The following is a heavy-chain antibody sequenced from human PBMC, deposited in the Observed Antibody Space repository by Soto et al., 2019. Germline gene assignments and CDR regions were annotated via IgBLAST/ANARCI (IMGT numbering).Heavy chain of an antibody. CDR1: GFTFSSYA. J-gene: IGHJ4*02. CDR3: ASRYED. CDR2: ISYDGSNK. V-gene: IGHV3-30-3*01. D-gene: IGHD5-12*01. Sequence: QVQLVEPGGGVVQPGRSLRLSCAASGFTFSSYAMHWVRQAPGKGLEWVAVISYDGSNKYYADSVKGRFTISRDNSKNTLYLQMNSLRAEDTAVYYCASRYEDWGQGTLVTVSS.